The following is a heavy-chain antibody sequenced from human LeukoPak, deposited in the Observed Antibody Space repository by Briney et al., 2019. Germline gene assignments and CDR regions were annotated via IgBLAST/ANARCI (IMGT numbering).Heavy chain of an antibody. J-gene: IGHJ4*02. CDR3: ASQSYDYVWGSYRPFDY. CDR1: GYTFTGYY. Sequence: ASVKVSCKASGYTFTGYYMHWVRQAPGQGLEWMGWINPNSGGTNYAQKFQGRVTMTRDTSISTAYMELSRLRSDDTAVYYCASQSYDYVWGSYRPFDYWGQGTLVTVSS. D-gene: IGHD3-16*02. CDR2: INPNSGGT. V-gene: IGHV1-2*02.